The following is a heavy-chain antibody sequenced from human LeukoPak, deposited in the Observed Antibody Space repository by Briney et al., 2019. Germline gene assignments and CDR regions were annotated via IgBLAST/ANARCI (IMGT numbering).Heavy chain of an antibody. V-gene: IGHV4-59*01. CDR1: GGSIRGYY. Sequence: SETLSLTCNVSGGSIRGYYWSWIRQPPGKGLEWIGYIYSSGSTNYNPSLKSRVTISVDTSKNQFSLKLSSVTAADTAVYYCARQGYDSSGYYPGFDYWGQGTLVTVSS. D-gene: IGHD3-22*01. J-gene: IGHJ4*02. CDR2: IYSSGST. CDR3: ARQGYDSSGYYPGFDY.